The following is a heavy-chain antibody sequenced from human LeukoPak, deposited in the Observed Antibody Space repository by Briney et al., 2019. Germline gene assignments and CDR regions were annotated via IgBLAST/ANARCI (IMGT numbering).Heavy chain of an antibody. CDR3: AKGGGSGHSPAPFDP. Sequence: GGSLRLSCAASGFTFDDYAMHWVRQAPGKGLEWVSGISWNSGSIGYADSVKGRFTISRDNAKNSLYLQMNSLRAEDTALYCCAKGGGSGHSPAPFDPWGQGTLVTVSS. CDR1: GFTFDDYA. V-gene: IGHV3-9*01. J-gene: IGHJ5*02. D-gene: IGHD3-10*01. CDR2: ISWNSGSI.